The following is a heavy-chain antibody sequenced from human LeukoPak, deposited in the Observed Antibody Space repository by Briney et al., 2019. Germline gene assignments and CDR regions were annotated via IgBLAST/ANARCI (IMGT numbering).Heavy chain of an antibody. J-gene: IGHJ4*02. CDR3: AKVWYSSGWYVGYFDY. V-gene: IGHV3-23*01. D-gene: IGHD6-19*01. CDR1: GFTFRSYA. CDR2: ISGSGGST. Sequence: GGSLRLSCAASGFTFRSYAVSWVRQAPGKGLEWVSAISGSGGSTYYADSVKGRFTISRDDSKNKLYLQMNSLRAEDTAVYYCAKVWYSSGWYVGYFDYWGQGTLVTVSS.